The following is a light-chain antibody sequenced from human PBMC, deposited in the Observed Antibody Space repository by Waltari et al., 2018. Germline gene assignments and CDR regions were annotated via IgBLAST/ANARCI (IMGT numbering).Light chain of an antibody. CDR3: AAWDDSLMWV. V-gene: IGLV1-44*01. J-gene: IGLJ3*02. CDR2: SNN. Sequence: LTQPPSASGTPGQRVTISCSGSSSNIGSNTVNWYQQLPGTAPKLLIYSNNQRPSGVPDRFSGSKSGTSASLAISGLQSEDEADYYCAAWDDSLMWVFGGGTKLTVL. CDR1: SSNIGSNT.